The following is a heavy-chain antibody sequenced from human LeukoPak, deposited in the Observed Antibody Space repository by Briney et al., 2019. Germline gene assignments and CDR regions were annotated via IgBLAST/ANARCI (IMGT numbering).Heavy chain of an antibody. CDR2: INPNSGGT. V-gene: IGHV1-2*02. J-gene: IGHJ4*02. CDR3: ARGGRIGNYRYFDY. CDR1: GYTFTDDY. D-gene: IGHD1-7*01. Sequence: ASLKVSCKASGYTFTDDYMYWXRQAPGQGLEWMGWINPNSGGTNYAQKFQDRVTMTRDTSISTVYMELSRLTSDNTATYYCARGGRIGNYRYFDYWGQGTLVTVSS.